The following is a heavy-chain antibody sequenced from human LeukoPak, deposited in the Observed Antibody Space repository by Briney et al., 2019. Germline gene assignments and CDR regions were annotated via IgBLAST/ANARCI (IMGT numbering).Heavy chain of an antibody. Sequence: TSETLSLTCTVSGYSITSGYYWGWIRQPPGKGLEWIGSIFHGRNTYYNPSLKSRVTISIDTSKNQFSLKLSSVTAADTAVYYCAREGGSASSEVYWGQGTLVTVSS. D-gene: IGHD6-6*01. CDR3: AREGGSASSEVY. CDR2: IFHGRNT. J-gene: IGHJ4*02. V-gene: IGHV4-38-2*02. CDR1: GYSITSGYY.